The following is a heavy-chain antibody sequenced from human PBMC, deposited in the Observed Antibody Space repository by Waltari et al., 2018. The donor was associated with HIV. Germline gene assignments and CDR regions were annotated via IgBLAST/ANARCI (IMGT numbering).Heavy chain of an antibody. CDR3: VRICKLNCYYYYGMDV. CDR1: GFTFSNYD. V-gene: IGHV3-13*01. J-gene: IGHJ6*02. CDR2: IGMAGHT. D-gene: IGHD1-1*01. Sequence: EVQLVESGGGLVQPGGSLRLSCAASGFTFSNYDMHWVRQATGKGLGWGSGIGMAGHTYYPGSVKGRFTSSRENAKNSLHLQMNSLRAGDTAVYYCVRICKLNCYYYYGMDVWGQGTTVTVSS.